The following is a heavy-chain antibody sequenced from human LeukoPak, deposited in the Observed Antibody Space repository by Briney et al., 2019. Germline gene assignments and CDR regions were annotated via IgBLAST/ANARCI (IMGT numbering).Heavy chain of an antibody. CDR3: ARTYSSSWYRRDWFDP. V-gene: IGHV3-66*01. D-gene: IGHD6-13*01. CDR2: IYAGGST. J-gene: IGHJ5*02. Sequence: LTGGSLRLSCAASGFIIRTKYMNWVRQAPGKGLEWVSVIYAGGSTFYADSVKGRFTISRDNAKNSLYLQMNSLRAEDTAVYYCARTYSSSWYRRDWFDPWGQGTLVTVSS. CDR1: GFIIRTKY.